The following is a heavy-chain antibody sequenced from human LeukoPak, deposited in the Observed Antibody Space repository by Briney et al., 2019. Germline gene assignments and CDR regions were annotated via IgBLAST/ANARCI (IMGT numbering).Heavy chain of an antibody. Sequence: SETLSLTCTVSGGSISSYYWSWLRQPAGKGLEWIGRIYTSGSTNYNPSLKSRVTMSVDTSKNQFSLKLSSVTAADTAVYYCATYTSDRASFDYWGQGTLVTVSS. CDR3: ATYTSDRASFDY. CDR2: IYTSGST. CDR1: GGSISSYY. D-gene: IGHD3-22*01. V-gene: IGHV4-4*07. J-gene: IGHJ4*02.